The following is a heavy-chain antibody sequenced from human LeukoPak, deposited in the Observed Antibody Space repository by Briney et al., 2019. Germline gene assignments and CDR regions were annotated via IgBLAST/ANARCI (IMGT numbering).Heavy chain of an antibody. J-gene: IGHJ6*02. Sequence: GGSLRLSCAASGFTFSSYAMSCVRQAPGKGLEWVSGISGSGASTYYPDSVKGRFTISRDNSKNTLYLQMNSLRAEDTAVYYCAKIRRPATTYSYYGLDVWGQGTTVTVSS. V-gene: IGHV3-23*01. CDR3: AKIRRPATTYSYYGLDV. CDR2: ISGSGAST. D-gene: IGHD1-26*01. CDR1: GFTFSSYA.